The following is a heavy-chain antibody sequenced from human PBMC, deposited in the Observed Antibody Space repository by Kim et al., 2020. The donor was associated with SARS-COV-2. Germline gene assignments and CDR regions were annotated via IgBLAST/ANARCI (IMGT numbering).Heavy chain of an antibody. J-gene: IGHJ6*02. D-gene: IGHD4-17*01. CDR3: ARIGGGDYRSHHYYGMDV. CDR1: GFTFSDYY. CDR2: ISSSSSYK. V-gene: IGHV3-11*03. Sequence: GGSLRLSCAASGFTFSDYYMSWIRQAPGKGLECVSYISSSSSYKHYADSVKGRITISRDNAKNSLYLQMNSLRAEDTAVYYCARIGGGDYRSHHYYGMDVWGQGTTVTVSS.